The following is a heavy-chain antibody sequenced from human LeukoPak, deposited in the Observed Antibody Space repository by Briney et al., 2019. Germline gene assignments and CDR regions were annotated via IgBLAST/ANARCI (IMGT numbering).Heavy chain of an antibody. Sequence: GGVLRLSCAASGFTFSSYAMYWVRQAPGKGLEWVSGIFGSGGSTHYADSVKGRFTISRDNSKNTVYLQMNSLRAEDTAVYYCAKTTTGYSSGRYPGWPVDYWGQGTLVTVSS. D-gene: IGHD6-19*01. J-gene: IGHJ4*02. CDR3: AKTTTGYSSGRYPGWPVDY. CDR2: IFGSGGST. CDR1: GFTFSSYA. V-gene: IGHV3-23*01.